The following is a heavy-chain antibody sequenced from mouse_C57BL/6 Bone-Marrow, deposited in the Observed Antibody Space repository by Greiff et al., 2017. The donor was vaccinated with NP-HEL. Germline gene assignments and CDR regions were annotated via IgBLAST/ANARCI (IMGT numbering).Heavy chain of an antibody. CDR3: ARITTVVAPNY. V-gene: IGHV1-81*01. CDR1: GYTFTSYG. J-gene: IGHJ2*01. CDR2: IYPRSGNT. D-gene: IGHD1-1*01. Sequence: VKLMESGAELARPGASVKLSCKASGYTFTSYGISWVKQRTGQGLEWIGEIYPRSGNTYYNEKFKGKATLTADKSSSTAYMELRSLTSEDSAVYFCARITTVVAPNYWGQGTTLTVSS.